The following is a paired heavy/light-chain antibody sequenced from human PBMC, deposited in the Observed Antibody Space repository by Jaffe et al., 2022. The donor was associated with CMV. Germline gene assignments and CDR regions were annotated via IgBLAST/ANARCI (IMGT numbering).Light chain of an antibody. CDR1: QSISSW. Sequence: DIQMTQSPSTLSASVGDRVTITCRASQSISSWLAWYQQKPGRAPKVLIYKASSLKSGVPSRFSGGGSGTEFTLTISSLQPDDFATYYCQQYNSYPWTFGQGTKVEIK. CDR2: KAS. CDR3: QQYNSYPWT. V-gene: IGKV1-5*03. J-gene: IGKJ1*01.
Heavy chain of an antibody. V-gene: IGHV3-53*02. J-gene: IGHJ6*03. CDR1: GFTVITNY. CDR3: ARCEVHGSGTYYGNYYYYMDV. Sequence: ELQLVETGGGLIQPGGSLRLSCAASGFTVITNYMTWVRQAPGKGLEWVSVIYREGSTYYADSVRGRFTISTDNSRNTLYLQMNSLRAEDTAVYYCARCEVHGSGTYYGNYYYYMDVWGKGTTVTVSS. CDR2: IYREGST. D-gene: IGHD3-10*01.